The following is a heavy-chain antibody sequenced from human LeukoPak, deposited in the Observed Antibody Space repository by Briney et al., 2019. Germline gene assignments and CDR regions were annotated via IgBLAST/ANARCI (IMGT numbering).Heavy chain of an antibody. CDR3: AKYSGSDHRQFDY. D-gene: IGHD1-26*01. Sequence: SETLSPTCTVSGGSISSHYWSWIRQPPGKGLEWIGYIYYSGNTNYNPSLKSRVAVSVDTSKNQFSLKLSSVTAADTAVYYCAKYSGSDHRQFDYWGQGTLVTVSS. J-gene: IGHJ4*02. CDR2: IYYSGNT. V-gene: IGHV4-59*11. CDR1: GGSISSHY.